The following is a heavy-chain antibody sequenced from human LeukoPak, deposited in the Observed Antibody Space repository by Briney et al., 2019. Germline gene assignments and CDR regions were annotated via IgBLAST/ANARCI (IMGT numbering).Heavy chain of an antibody. CDR3: ARHRCGGDCYDNWFDP. V-gene: IGHV5-51*01. J-gene: IGHJ5*02. CDR2: IYPGDSDT. CDR1: GYSFTSYW. Sequence: GESLKISCKGSGYSFTSYWIGWVRQIPGKGLEWRGIIYPGDSDTRYSPSFQGQVTISADKSISTAYLQWSSLKASDTAMYYCARHRCGGDCYDNWFDPWGQGTLVTVSS. D-gene: IGHD2-21*02.